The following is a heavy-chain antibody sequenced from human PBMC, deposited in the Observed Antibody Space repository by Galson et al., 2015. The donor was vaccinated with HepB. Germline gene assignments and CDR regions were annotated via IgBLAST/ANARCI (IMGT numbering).Heavy chain of an antibody. Sequence: SLRLSCAASGFTFSAYGMHWVRQAPGKGLEWVAVISYDGSNKYYADSVKGRFTISRDNSMNTLYLQMNSLRVDDTSVYYCAKDSRVGALWYYFDSWGQGTLVTVSS. CDR1: GFTFSAYG. D-gene: IGHD1-26*01. CDR2: ISYDGSNK. J-gene: IGHJ4*02. V-gene: IGHV3-30*18. CDR3: AKDSRVGALWYYFDS.